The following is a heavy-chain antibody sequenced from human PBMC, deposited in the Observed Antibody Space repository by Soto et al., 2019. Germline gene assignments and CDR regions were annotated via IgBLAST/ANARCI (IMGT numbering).Heavy chain of an antibody. J-gene: IGHJ4*02. CDR2: ISYDGSNK. D-gene: IGHD3-22*01. CDR1: RFTFSSYA. V-gene: IGHV3-30-3*01. Sequence: QVQLVESGGGVVQPGRSLRLSCAASRFTFSSYAMHWVHQAPGKGLEWVAVISYDGSNKYYADSVKGRFTISRDNSKNTLYLQMNSLRAEDTAVYYCARSGARIYTYYYDSSGYYSDFDYWGQGTLVTVSS. CDR3: ARSGARIYTYYYDSSGYYSDFDY.